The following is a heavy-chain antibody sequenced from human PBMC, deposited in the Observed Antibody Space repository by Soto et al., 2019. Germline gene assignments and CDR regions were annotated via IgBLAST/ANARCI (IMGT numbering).Heavy chain of an antibody. V-gene: IGHV3-15*01. CDR1: GFTFSNAW. CDR2: INSKTDGGTT. D-gene: IGHD3-3*01. J-gene: IGHJ6*03. CDR3: TTTSRLLRFLTHYSSYMDV. Sequence: GGSLRLSCAASGFTFSNAWMSWVRQAPGKGLEWVGRINSKTDGGTTDYAAPVKGRFTISRDDSKNTLYLQMNSLKTEDTAVYYCTTTSRLLRFLTHYSSYMDVWGKGTTVTVSS.